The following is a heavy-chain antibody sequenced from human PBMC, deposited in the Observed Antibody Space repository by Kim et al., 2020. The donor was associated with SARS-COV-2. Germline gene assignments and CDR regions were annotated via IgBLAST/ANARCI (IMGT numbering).Heavy chain of an antibody. CDR2: IWYDGSNK. CDR3: ARSKKGVVVAATAPDY. CDR1: GFTFSSYG. J-gene: IGHJ4*02. Sequence: GGSLRLSCAASGFTFSSYGMHWVRQAPGKGLEWVAVIWYDGSNKYYADSVKGRFTISRDNSKNTLYLQMNSLRAEDTAVYYCARSKKGVVVAATAPDYWGQGTLVTVSS. V-gene: IGHV3-33*01. D-gene: IGHD2-15*01.